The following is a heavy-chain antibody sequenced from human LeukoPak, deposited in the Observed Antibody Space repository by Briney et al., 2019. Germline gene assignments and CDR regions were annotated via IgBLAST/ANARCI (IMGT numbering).Heavy chain of an antibody. J-gene: IGHJ4*02. D-gene: IGHD3-10*01. Sequence: PGGSLRLSCAASGFTFRSYWMSWVRQAPGKGLEWVANIKQDGSEKYYVDSVKGRFTISRDNAKNSLYLQMNSLRAEDTAVYYCARGHVLLWFGEFHYWGQGTLVTVSS. CDR2: IKQDGSEK. V-gene: IGHV3-7*03. CDR3: ARGHVLLWFGEFHY. CDR1: GFTFRSYW.